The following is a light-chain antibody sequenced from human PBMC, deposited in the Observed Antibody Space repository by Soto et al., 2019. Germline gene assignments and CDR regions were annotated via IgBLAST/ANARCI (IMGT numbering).Light chain of an antibody. V-gene: IGKV2-24*01. Sequence: DIVMTQTPLSSPVTLGQPASISCRSSESLLHIDGTTYLSWLQQRPGQPPRVIIYKISDRLSGVPDRFSGSGVGTDFTLKISRVEAEDVGVYYCMQATHVPRTFGQGTKVELK. CDR3: MQATHVPRT. CDR1: ESLLHIDGTTY. CDR2: KIS. J-gene: IGKJ1*01.